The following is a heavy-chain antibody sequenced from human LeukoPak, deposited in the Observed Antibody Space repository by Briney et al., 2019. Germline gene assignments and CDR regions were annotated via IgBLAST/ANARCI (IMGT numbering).Heavy chain of an antibody. D-gene: IGHD3-22*01. Sequence: PSETLSLTCTVSGGSISSYYWSWSRQPAGKGLEWIGYIYYSGSTNYNPSLKSRVTISVDTSKNQFSLKLSSVTAADTAVYYCARDAQRKFYYYDSSGYYYMDVWGKGTTVTVSS. CDR1: GGSISSYY. CDR3: ARDAQRKFYYYDSSGYYYMDV. CDR2: IYYSGST. V-gene: IGHV4-59*01. J-gene: IGHJ6*03.